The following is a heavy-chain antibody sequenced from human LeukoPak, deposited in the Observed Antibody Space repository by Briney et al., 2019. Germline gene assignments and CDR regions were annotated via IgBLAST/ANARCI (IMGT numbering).Heavy chain of an antibody. J-gene: IGHJ3*02. CDR2: ISSSSSYI. Sequence: GGSLRLSCAASGFTFRSYAMSWVRQAPGKGLEWVSSISSSSSYIYYADSVKGRFTISRDNAKNSLYLQMNSLRAEDTAVYYCARDGDYYDSRGDAFDIWGQGAMVTVAS. D-gene: IGHD3-22*01. CDR1: GFTFRSYA. CDR3: ARDGDYYDSRGDAFDI. V-gene: IGHV3-21*01.